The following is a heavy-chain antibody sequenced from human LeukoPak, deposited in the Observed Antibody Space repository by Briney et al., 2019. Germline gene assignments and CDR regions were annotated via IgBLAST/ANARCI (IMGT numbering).Heavy chain of an antibody. J-gene: IGHJ4*02. CDR1: GYTFTGYY. Sequence: ASVKVSCKASGYTFTGYYMHWVRQAPGQGLEWMGWINPNSGGTNYAQKFQGRVTMTRDTSISTAYMELSRLRSDDTAVYYCASGRRSSGWNRPEYYFDYWGQGTLVTVSS. V-gene: IGHV1-2*02. D-gene: IGHD6-19*01. CDR3: ASGRRSSGWNRPEYYFDY. CDR2: INPNSGGT.